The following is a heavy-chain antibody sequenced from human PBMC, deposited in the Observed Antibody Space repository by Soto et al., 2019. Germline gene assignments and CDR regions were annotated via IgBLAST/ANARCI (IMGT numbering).Heavy chain of an antibody. Sequence: LRLSCAASGFIFDDSAMHWVRQAPGKGLEWVSGINWNSGSVGYADSVKGRFTISRDNAKKSLYLQMNSLRGEDTALYYCAKERAAATKDFDYWGQGTLVTVS. CDR2: INWNSGSV. CDR3: AKERAAATKDFDY. D-gene: IGHD6-13*01. CDR1: GFIFDDSA. J-gene: IGHJ4*02. V-gene: IGHV3-9*01.